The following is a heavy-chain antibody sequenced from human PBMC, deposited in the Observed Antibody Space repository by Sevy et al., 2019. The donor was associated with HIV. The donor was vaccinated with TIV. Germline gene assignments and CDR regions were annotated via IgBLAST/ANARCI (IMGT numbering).Heavy chain of an antibody. V-gene: IGHV1-2*02. CDR2: INPNSGGT. Sequence: ASVKVSCKASGYTFTGYYMHWVRQAPGQGLEWMGWINPNSGGTNYAQKFQGRVTMTRDTSISTAYMELSRLRSDDTAVYCCARVHLRYCTNGVCYLGYWGQGTLVTVSS. D-gene: IGHD2-8*01. CDR3: ARVHLRYCTNGVCYLGY. J-gene: IGHJ4*02. CDR1: GYTFTGYY.